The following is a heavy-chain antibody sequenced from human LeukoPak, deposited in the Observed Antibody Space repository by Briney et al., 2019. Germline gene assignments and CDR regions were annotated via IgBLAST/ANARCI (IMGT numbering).Heavy chain of an antibody. V-gene: IGHV4-59*08. Sequence: SETLFLTCSVSGDSISSYYWSWIRQPPGKRLEWIGYVYYSGTTKYNPSLESRVTISIDTSKNQFSLRLTSVTAADTAVYYCARHGGYDYHFENWGRGTLVPVSS. CDR3: ARHGGYDYHFEN. J-gene: IGHJ4*02. CDR2: VYYSGTT. D-gene: IGHD5-12*01. CDR1: GDSISSYY.